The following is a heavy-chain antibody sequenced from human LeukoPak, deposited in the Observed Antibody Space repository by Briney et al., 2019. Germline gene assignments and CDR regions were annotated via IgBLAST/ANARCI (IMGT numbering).Heavy chain of an antibody. CDR3: ARDMYNNGWSSFDY. V-gene: IGHV3-48*01. Sequence: GGSLRLSCAASGFIFRSHTMNWVRQGPGKGLEWVSYISSTSGTIYYADSVKGRFTISRDNAKNSLYLQMNSLRAEDTAVYYCARDMYNNGWSSFDYWGQGTLVTVSS. J-gene: IGHJ4*02. CDR1: GFIFRSHT. CDR2: ISSTSGTI. D-gene: IGHD6-19*01.